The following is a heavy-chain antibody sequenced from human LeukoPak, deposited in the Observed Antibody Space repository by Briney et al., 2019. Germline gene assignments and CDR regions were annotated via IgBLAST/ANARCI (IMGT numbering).Heavy chain of an antibody. CDR2: MNPNSGNT. CDR1: GYTFTSYD. CDR3: ARVEPGGWYSVY. V-gene: IGHV1-8*01. Sequence: ASVKVSCKASGYTFTSYDINWVRQATGQGLEWMGWMNPNSGNTGYAQKFQGRVTMTRNTSISTAYMELSSLRSEDTAVYYCARVEPGGWYSVYWGQGTLVTVSS. D-gene: IGHD6-19*01. J-gene: IGHJ4*02.